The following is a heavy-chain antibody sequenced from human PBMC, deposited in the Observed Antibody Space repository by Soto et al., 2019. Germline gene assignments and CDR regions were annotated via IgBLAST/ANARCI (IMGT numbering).Heavy chain of an antibody. D-gene: IGHD2-2*01. Sequence: QVQLQASGPGLVRPSETLSLTCTVSGGSFSSSYWTWIRQSPGKGLEWIGYIYYSGSTDYNPSLRGRLAISIDTSKNQFSLRLNSMTAADTAVYYCAGRDCSGTNCYYLDYYYMDVWGKGTTVTVSS. CDR3: AGRDCSGTNCYYLDYYYMDV. V-gene: IGHV4-59*08. J-gene: IGHJ6*03. CDR2: IYYSGST. CDR1: GGSFSSSY.